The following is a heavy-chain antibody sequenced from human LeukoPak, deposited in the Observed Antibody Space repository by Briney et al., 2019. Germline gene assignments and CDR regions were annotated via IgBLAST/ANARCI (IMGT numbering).Heavy chain of an antibody. CDR3: ARVSDRSSVFVDYYDSSGYRGALDI. CDR2: IYYSGST. CDR1: GGSISSSSYY. D-gene: IGHD3-22*01. V-gene: IGHV4-39*07. J-gene: IGHJ3*02. Sequence: PSETLSLTCTVSGGSISSSSYYWGWIRQPPGKGLEWIGSIYYSGSTYYNPSLKSRVTISVDTSKNQFSLKLSSVTAADTAVYYCARVSDRSSVFVDYYDSSGYRGALDIWGQGTMVTVSS.